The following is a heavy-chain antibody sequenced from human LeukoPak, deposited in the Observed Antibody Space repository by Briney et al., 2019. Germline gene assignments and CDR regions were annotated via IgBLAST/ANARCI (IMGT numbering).Heavy chain of an antibody. Sequence: GGSLRLPCAASGFTVSSNYMSWVRQAPGKGLEWVSVIYSGGRTYYADSVKGRFTISRGNSKNTLYLQMNSLRAEDSAVYYCARGYTFGHDAFDIWGQGTMVTVSS. CDR1: GFTVSSNY. D-gene: IGHD5-18*01. J-gene: IGHJ3*02. CDR2: IYSGGRT. V-gene: IGHV3-53*01. CDR3: ARGYTFGHDAFDI.